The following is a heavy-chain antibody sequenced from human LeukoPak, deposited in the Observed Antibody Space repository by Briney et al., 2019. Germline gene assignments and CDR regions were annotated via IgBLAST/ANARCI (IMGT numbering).Heavy chain of an antibody. CDR3: AKAPYYDILTGYSRSYYFDY. CDR2: ISGSGGST. Sequence: PSETLSLTCTISGGSTTGYFWSWVRQAPGKGLEWVSAISGSGGSTSYADSVKGRFTISRDNSKNTLYLQMNSLRAEDTAVYYCAKAPYYDILTGYSRSYYFDYWGQGTLVTVSS. D-gene: IGHD3-9*01. J-gene: IGHJ4*02. CDR1: GGSTTGYF. V-gene: IGHV3-23*01.